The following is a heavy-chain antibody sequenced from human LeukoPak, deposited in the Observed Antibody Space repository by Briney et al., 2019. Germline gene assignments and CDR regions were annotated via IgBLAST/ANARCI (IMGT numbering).Heavy chain of an antibody. D-gene: IGHD4-11*01. Sequence: GGSLRLSCAASGFTFDDYGMSWVRQAPGKGLEWVSVIYSGGSTYYADSVKGRFTISRDNSKNTLYLQMNSLRAEDTAVYYCARWAPEANYSNLDYWGQGTLVTVSS. CDR1: GFTFDDYG. V-gene: IGHV3-66*02. CDR3: ARWAPEANYSNLDY. CDR2: IYSGGST. J-gene: IGHJ4*02.